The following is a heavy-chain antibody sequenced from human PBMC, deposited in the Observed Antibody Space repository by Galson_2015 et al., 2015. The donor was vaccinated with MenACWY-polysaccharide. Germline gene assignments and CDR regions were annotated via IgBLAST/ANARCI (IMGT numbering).Heavy chain of an antibody. Sequence: SLRLSCAASGFSFTSHGMHWVRQAPGKGLEWVAVISYDGSNKYYADSVKGRFAISRDNSKNTLHLQLSSLRAEDTAVYYCAKVFEQSAFYFDFWGQGTPVTVSS. V-gene: IGHV3-30*18. J-gene: IGHJ4*02. D-gene: IGHD3-3*01. CDR1: GFSFTSHG. CDR2: ISYDGSNK. CDR3: AKVFEQSAFYFDF.